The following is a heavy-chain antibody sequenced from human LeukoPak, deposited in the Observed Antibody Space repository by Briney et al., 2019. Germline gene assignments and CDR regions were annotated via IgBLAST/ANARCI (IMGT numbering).Heavy chain of an antibody. V-gene: IGHV3-48*03. Sequence: GGSLRLSCGASGFSFSSYEMNWVRQAPGKGLEWVSYISSSGSTIYYADSVKGRFTISRDNANNSLYLQMNSLRAEDTAVYYCARERPEIVYWGHGNLGTVSS. CDR1: GFSFSSYE. CDR2: ISSSGSTI. J-gene: IGHJ4*01. CDR3: ARERPEIVY.